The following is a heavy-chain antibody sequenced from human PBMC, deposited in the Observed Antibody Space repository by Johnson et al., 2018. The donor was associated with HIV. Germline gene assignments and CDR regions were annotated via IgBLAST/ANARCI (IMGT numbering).Heavy chain of an antibody. CDR1: GFTVSSNY. J-gene: IGHJ3*02. D-gene: IGHD6-19*01. V-gene: IGHV3-53*01. CDR2: IGTAGDT. Sequence: VQLVESGGGLIQPGGSLRVSCAASGFTVSSNYMSWVRQAPGKGLEWVSAIGTAGDTYYPDSVKGRFTISRDNAKNSLYLQMNSLRAEDTALYYCAKDLRQVAVNDVFDIWGQGTVVSVSS. CDR3: AKDLRQVAVNDVFDI.